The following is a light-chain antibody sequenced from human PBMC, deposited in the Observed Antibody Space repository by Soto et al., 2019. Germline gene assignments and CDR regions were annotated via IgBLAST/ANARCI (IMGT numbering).Light chain of an antibody. Sequence: QSVLTQPPSVSAAAGQTATISCSGSSSTIGSNYVSWFQQLPGTAPKLLIYDNNRRPSGIPDRFSGSKSGTSATLDITGLQTGDEADYFCGTWDSSRKGPDVFGSGTKLTVL. CDR1: SSTIGSNY. CDR3: GTWDSSRKGPDV. J-gene: IGLJ1*01. CDR2: DNN. V-gene: IGLV1-51*01.